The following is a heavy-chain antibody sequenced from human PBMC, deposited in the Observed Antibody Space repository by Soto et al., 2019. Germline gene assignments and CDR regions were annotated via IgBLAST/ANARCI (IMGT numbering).Heavy chain of an antibody. Sequence: QVQLVQSGAEVKKHGASVKVSCKASGYSLTSHAIHWLRQAPGQRLEWLGWLNPAKGDTKYSQKFQGRVTITRDTSANVAYVELNSLRSDDKAVYYCARSPYADYPRAHRGQGTLVTGSS. CDR2: LNPAKGDT. CDR1: GYSLTSHA. V-gene: IGHV1-3*01. D-gene: IGHD4-17*01. J-gene: IGHJ4*02. CDR3: ARSPYADYPRAH.